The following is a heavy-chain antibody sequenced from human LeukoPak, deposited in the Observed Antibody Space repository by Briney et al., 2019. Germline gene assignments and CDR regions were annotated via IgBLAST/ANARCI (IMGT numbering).Heavy chain of an antibody. J-gene: IGHJ3*02. Sequence: TGGSLRLSCAASGFTFSSYAMSWVRQAPGKGLEWVSAISGSGGSTYYADSVKGRFTISRDNSKNTLYLQMNSLRAEDTAVYYCAKDRHILTGYYGPDDAFDIWGQGTMVTVSS. CDR3: AKDRHILTGYYGPDDAFDI. V-gene: IGHV3-23*01. D-gene: IGHD3-9*01. CDR2: ISGSGGST. CDR1: GFTFSSYA.